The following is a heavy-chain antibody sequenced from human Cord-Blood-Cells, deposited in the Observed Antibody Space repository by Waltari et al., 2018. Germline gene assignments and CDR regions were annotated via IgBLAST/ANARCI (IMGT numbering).Heavy chain of an antibody. CDR1: GGSISSYY. J-gene: IGHJ4*02. Sequence: QVQLQESGPGLVKPSETLSLTCTVSGGSISSYYWSWIRQPAGKGLEWIGRIYTSGSTNYNPSLKSRVTMSVDTSENQFSLKLSSVTAADTAVYYCAREGPYCSSTSCYLDYWGQGTLVTVSS. CDR2: IYTSGST. D-gene: IGHD2-2*01. V-gene: IGHV4-4*07. CDR3: AREGPYCSSTSCYLDY.